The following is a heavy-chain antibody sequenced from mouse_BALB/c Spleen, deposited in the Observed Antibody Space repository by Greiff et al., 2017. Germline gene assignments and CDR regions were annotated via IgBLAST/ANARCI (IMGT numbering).Heavy chain of an antibody. CDR2: INPSSGYT. V-gene: IGHV1-4*02. CDR3: ARGGSGYPYYFDY. CDR1: GYTFTSYT. J-gene: IGHJ2*01. D-gene: IGHD3-1*01. Sequence: VQLQQSAAELARPGASVKMSCKASGYTFTSYTMHWVKQRPGQGLEWIGYINPSSGYTEYNQKFKDKTTLTADKSSSPAYMQLSSLTSDESEVYYCARGGSGYPYYFDYWGQGTTLTVSS.